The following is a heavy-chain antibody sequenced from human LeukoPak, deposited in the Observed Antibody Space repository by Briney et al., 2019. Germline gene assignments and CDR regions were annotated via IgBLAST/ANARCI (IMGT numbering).Heavy chain of an antibody. CDR3: ARESKGNSSDDGTHFDY. V-gene: IGHV1-46*01. CDR2: INPSGGST. CDR1: GYTFTSYY. D-gene: IGHD3-22*01. Sequence: ASVKVSCKASGYTFTSYYMHWVRQAPGQGLEWMGIINPSGGSTSYAQKFQGRVTMTRDMSTSTVYMELSSLRSEDTAVYYCARESKGNSSDDGTHFDYWGQGTLVTVSS. J-gene: IGHJ4*02.